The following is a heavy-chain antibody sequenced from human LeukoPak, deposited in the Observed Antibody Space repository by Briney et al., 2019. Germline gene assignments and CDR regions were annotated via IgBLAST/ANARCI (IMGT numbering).Heavy chain of an antibody. V-gene: IGHV3-53*01. CDR1: GFTFSTNC. D-gene: IGHD3-22*01. CDR2: IYSGGSP. CDR3: ARDLNYYDSSGYGH. J-gene: IGHJ4*02. Sequence: GGSLRLSCAASGFTFSTNCMSWVRQAPGKGLERVSVIYSGGSPYYADSVKGRFTISRGNSKNTHYLQMNSLRAEDTAVYYCARDLNYYDSSGYGHWGQGTLVTVSS.